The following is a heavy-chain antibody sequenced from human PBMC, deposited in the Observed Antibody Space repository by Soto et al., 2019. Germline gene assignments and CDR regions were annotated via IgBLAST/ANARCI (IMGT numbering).Heavy chain of an antibody. CDR3: ARIGEYSSHPADLYYFDY. J-gene: IGHJ4*02. D-gene: IGHD6-6*01. CDR2: IYYSGST. CDR1: GGSISSYY. Sequence: SETLSLTCTVSGGSISSYYWSWIRQPPGKGLEWIGYIYYSGSTNYNPSLKSRVTISVDTSKNQFSLKLSSVTAADTAVYYCARIGEYSSHPADLYYFDYWGQGTLVTVSS. V-gene: IGHV4-59*01.